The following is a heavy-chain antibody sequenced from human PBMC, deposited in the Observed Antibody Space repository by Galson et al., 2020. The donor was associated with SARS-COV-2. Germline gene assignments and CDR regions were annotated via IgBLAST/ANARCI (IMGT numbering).Heavy chain of an antibody. CDR3: ARDFSGYDNNGLYFYYMDV. Sequence: ASVKVSCKASGYTFTSYGINWVRQAPGQGLEWMGWISAYNGNTNYAQKLQGRVTMTTDTSTTTAYMELRSLRSDDTAVYYCARDFSGYDNNGLYFYYMDVWGKGTTVTVSS. D-gene: IGHD5-12*01. CDR2: ISAYNGNT. CDR1: GYTFTSYG. J-gene: IGHJ6*03. V-gene: IGHV1-18*01.